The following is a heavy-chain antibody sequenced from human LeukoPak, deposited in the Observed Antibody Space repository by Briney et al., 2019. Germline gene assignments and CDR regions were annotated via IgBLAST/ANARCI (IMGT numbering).Heavy chain of an antibody. CDR2: IYPGDSDT. V-gene: IGHV5-51*01. CDR1: GYSFTNYW. J-gene: IGHJ4*02. D-gene: IGHD3-16*01. Sequence: GASLKISCQGSGYSFTNYWIAWVRQMPGKGLEWMGIIYPGDSDTRVSPSFRGRVTMSADKSVSTAYLQLNNLKASDTAMYYCARARQSGSYAGFAHWGPGTLVTVSS. CDR3: ARARQSGSYAGFAH.